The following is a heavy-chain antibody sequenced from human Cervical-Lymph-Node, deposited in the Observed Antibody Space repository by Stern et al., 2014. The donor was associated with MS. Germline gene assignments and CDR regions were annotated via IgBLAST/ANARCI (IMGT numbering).Heavy chain of an antibody. J-gene: IGHJ6*02. CDR1: GYTFAAYY. Sequence: QVQLVQSGAEVKKPGASVRVSCKASGYTFAAYYMHWVRQAPGQGLEWMAWINPNSGDTNYAQKFQGRVSLTADTSISTAYMELHRLRPDDTAVYYCAMDANSIFGEVEYYYHYGVDVWGQGTTVTVPS. CDR2: INPNSGDT. D-gene: IGHD3-3*01. CDR3: AMDANSIFGEVEYYYHYGVDV. V-gene: IGHV1-2*02.